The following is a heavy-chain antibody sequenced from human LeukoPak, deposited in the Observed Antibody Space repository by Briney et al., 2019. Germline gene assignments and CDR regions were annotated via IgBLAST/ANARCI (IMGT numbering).Heavy chain of an antibody. CDR3: ATSGTAMLIFDY. CDR2: FDPEDGET. CDR1: GYTLTELS. V-gene: IGHV1-24*01. J-gene: IGHJ4*02. D-gene: IGHD5-18*01. Sequence: ASVKVYCKVSGYTLTELSMHWVRQAPGKGLEWMGGFDPEDGETIYAQKFQGRVTMTEDTSTDTAYMELSSLRSEDTAVYYCATSGTAMLIFDYWGQGTLVTVSS.